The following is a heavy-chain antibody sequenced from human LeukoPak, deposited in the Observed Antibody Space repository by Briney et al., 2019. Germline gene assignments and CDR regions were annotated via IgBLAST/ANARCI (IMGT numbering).Heavy chain of an antibody. CDR2: IKHSGST. CDR1: GGSFSGYY. J-gene: IGHJ5*02. V-gene: IGHV4-34*01. Sequence: SETLSLTCAVYGGSFSGYYWSWIRQPPGKELEWIGEIKHSGSTNYNPSLKSRVTISVDTSKNQFSLKLSSVTAADTAVYYCARGDKQLLFNRNKGGFDPWGQGALVTVSS. CDR3: ARGDKQLLFNRNKGGFDP. D-gene: IGHD1-14*01.